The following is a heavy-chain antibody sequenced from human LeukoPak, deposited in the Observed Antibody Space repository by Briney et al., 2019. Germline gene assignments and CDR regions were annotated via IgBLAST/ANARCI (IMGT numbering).Heavy chain of an antibody. CDR3: ARGTMFPYYFDY. CDR2: IRYDGNNK. Sequence: GGSLRLSCGASGFTFSNYGMLWVRQAPGKGLEWVAFIRYDGNNKLYADSMKGRFTISRDNAKNSLYLQMNSLRAEDTAVYYCARGTMFPYYFDYWGQGTLVTVSS. V-gene: IGHV3-30*02. J-gene: IGHJ4*02. D-gene: IGHD3-10*02. CDR1: GFTFSNYG.